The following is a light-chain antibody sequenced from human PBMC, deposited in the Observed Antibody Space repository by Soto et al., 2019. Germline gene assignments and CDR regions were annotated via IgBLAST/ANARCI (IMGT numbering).Light chain of an antibody. CDR2: LTS. CDR1: QSISRY. V-gene: IGKV1-39*01. J-gene: IGKJ1*01. CDR3: QQSYSTLWT. Sequence: DIQITHSPSSLSASVIYRVSITCRASQSISRYLNWYQQKPGKAPKLLISLTSSLQSEVPSRFSGSGSGTDFTLTISSLQPEDFATYYCQQSYSTLWTFGQGTKVDNK.